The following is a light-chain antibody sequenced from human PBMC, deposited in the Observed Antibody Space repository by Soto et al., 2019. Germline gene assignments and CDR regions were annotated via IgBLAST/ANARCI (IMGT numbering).Light chain of an antibody. J-gene: IGKJ5*01. CDR1: QTVSNY. Sequence: SPATLSLSPGERATLSCRAIQTVSNYLLWYQQKPGQAPRLLIYDASNRATGIPARFSGSGSETDFTLTISSLEPEDVAVYYCQQRMNWPLTFGQGTRLEIK. CDR2: DAS. CDR3: QQRMNWPLT. V-gene: IGKV3-11*01.